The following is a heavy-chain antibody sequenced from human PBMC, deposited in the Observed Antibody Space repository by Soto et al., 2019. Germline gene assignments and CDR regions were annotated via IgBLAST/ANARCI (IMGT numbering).Heavy chain of an antibody. J-gene: IGHJ5*02. CDR3: AREPRLRFLEWLPNNWFDP. D-gene: IGHD3-3*01. CDR1: GYTFTIYG. CDR2: ISAYNGNT. Sequence: ASVKVSCKASGYTFTIYGISWVLQAPGEGLEWMGWISAYNGNTNYAQKLQGRVTMTTDTSTSTAYMELRSLRSDDTAVYYCAREPRLRFLEWLPNNWFDPWGQGTLVTVSS. V-gene: IGHV1-18*01.